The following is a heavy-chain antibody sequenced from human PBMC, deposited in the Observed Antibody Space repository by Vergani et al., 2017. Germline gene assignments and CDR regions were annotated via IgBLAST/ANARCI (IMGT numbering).Heavy chain of an antibody. CDR1: GFTFSSYA. D-gene: IGHD6-13*01. CDR3: AKGLGRAGSSWFEY. CDR2: ISGSGGST. Sequence: EVQLLESGGGLVKPGGSLRLSCAASGFTFSSYAMSWVRQAPGKGLEWVSAISGSGGSTYYADSVKGRFTISRVNSKNTLYLQMNSLRAEETAVYYCAKGLGRAGSSWFEYWGQGTLVTVSS. V-gene: IGHV3-23*01. J-gene: IGHJ4*02.